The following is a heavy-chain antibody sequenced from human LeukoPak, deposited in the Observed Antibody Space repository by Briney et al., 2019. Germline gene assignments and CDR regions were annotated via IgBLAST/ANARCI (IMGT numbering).Heavy chain of an antibody. Sequence: SETLSLTCTVSGGSISNYYWSWIRQPAGKGLEWLGRIYSSGNTNYNPSLKSRVTISVGKSKKQFSLKQESVKAADTAVYYCSREKMGYYDGSGRGWFDPLGQGTLVPVSS. CDR3: SREKMGYYDGSGRGWFDP. D-gene: IGHD3-22*01. J-gene: IGHJ5*02. V-gene: IGHV4-4*07. CDR2: IYSSGNT. CDR1: GGSISNYY.